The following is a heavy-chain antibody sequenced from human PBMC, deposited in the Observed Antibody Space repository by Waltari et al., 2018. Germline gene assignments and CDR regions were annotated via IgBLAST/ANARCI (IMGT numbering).Heavy chain of an antibody. CDR2: IYPGDSDT. CDR3: ARHGLYWVAARPYYYYYMDV. D-gene: IGHD6-6*01. CDR1: GYSFTSYW. V-gene: IGHV5-51*01. Sequence: EVQLVQSGAEVKKPGESLKISCKGSGYSFTSYWIGWVRQMPGKGLEWMGIIYPGDSDTRYSPSFQGQVTISADKSISTAYLQWSSLKASDTAMYYCARHGLYWVAARPYYYYYMDVWGKGTTVTVSS. J-gene: IGHJ6*03.